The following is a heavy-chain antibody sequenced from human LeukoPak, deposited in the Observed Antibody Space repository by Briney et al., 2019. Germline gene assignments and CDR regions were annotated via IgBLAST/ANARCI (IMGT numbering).Heavy chain of an antibody. CDR1: GDSVSTYY. Sequence: KPSETLSLICTVSGDSVSTYYWNWIRQPPGEGLEWIGYIYYSGSTNYNPSLKSRVTISVDTSKDQLSLKLSSVTAADTAVYYCARLGHQGFDYWGQGTLVTVSS. D-gene: IGHD1-26*01. CDR3: ARLGHQGFDY. V-gene: IGHV4-59*08. CDR2: IYYSGST. J-gene: IGHJ4*02.